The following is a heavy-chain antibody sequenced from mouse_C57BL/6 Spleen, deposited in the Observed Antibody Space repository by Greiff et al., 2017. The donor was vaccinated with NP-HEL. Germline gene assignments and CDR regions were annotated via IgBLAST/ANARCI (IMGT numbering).Heavy chain of an antibody. V-gene: IGHV1-63*01. CDR3: ARWYDYDGGAWFAY. CDR1: GYTFTNYW. J-gene: IGHJ3*01. Sequence: QVQLKESGAELVRPGTSVKMSCKASGYTFTNYWIGWAKQRPGHGLEWIGDIYPGGGYTNYNEKFKGKATLTADKSSSTAYMQFSSLTSEDSAIYYCARWYDYDGGAWFAYWGQGTLVTVSA. D-gene: IGHD2-4*01. CDR2: IYPGGGYT.